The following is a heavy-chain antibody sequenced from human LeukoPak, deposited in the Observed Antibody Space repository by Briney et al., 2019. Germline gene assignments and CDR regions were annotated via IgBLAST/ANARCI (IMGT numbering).Heavy chain of an antibody. CDR2: ISSSSSYI. J-gene: IGHJ5*02. CDR1: GFTFSSYG. CDR3: ARDQSRGSNWFDP. V-gene: IGHV3-21*01. D-gene: IGHD3-16*01. Sequence: GGSLRLSCSASGFTFSSYGMHWVHQAPGKGLEWVSSISSSSSYIYYADSVKGRFTISRDNAKNSLYLQMNSLRAEDTAVYYCARDQSRGSNWFDPWGQGTLVTVSS.